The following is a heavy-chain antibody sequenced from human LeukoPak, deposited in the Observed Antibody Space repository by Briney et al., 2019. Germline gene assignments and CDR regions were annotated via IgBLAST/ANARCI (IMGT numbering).Heavy chain of an antibody. CDR3: ARRAGAYSHPYDH. V-gene: IGHV3-53*01. CDR2: IYSSVT. D-gene: IGHD4/OR15-4a*01. CDR1: GFTVSSNS. Sequence: GGSLRLSCTVSGFTVSSNSMSWVRQAPGKGLEWVSFIYSSVTHYSDSVKGRFTISRDNSRNTLFLQMNSLRAEDTAVYYCARRAGAYSHPYDHWGQGTLVTVSS. J-gene: IGHJ4*02.